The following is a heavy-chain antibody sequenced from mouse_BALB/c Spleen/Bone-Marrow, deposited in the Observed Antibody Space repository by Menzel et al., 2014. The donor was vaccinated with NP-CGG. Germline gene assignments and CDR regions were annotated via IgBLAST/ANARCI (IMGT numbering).Heavy chain of an antibody. Sequence: DLLHPGASVKLSCKASVYAFTSYWINWIKQRPGRGLEWIGRIAPGSGSYYYNEIFKGKATLNVDTSSNTAYIQLSSLSSEDSAVYCGARGGLHYFDYWGQGTTLTVSS. CDR2: IAPGSGSY. CDR3: ARGGLHYFDY. D-gene: IGHD3-3*01. CDR1: VYAFTSYW. V-gene: IGHV1S41*01. J-gene: IGHJ2*01.